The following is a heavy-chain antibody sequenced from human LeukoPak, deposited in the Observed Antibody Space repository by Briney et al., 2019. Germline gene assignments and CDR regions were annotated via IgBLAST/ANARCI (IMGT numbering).Heavy chain of an antibody. CDR1: GGSFSGYY. Sequence: SETLSLTCAVYGGSFSGYYWSWIRRPPGKGLEWIGEINHSGSTNYNPSLKSRVTISVDTSKNQFSLKLSSVTAADTAVYYCARGYPVPFDYWGQGTLVTVSS. J-gene: IGHJ4*02. CDR3: ARGYPVPFDY. D-gene: IGHD3-16*02. V-gene: IGHV4-34*01. CDR2: INHSGST.